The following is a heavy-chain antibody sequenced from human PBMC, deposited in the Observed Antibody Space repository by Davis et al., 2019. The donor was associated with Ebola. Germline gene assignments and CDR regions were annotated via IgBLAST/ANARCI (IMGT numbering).Heavy chain of an antibody. CDR2: MHYTGSN. D-gene: IGHD6-19*01. V-gene: IGHV4-59*01. CDR3: ARASSALFPVAS. J-gene: IGHJ5*02. CDR1: GDSISSFY. Sequence: PSETLSLTCTVSGDSISSFYWNWIRQPPGKGLEWIGYMHYTGSNNYNPSLKSRVTISVDTSKNQFSLNLSSVTAADTAVYYCARASSALFPVASWGQGTLVTVSS.